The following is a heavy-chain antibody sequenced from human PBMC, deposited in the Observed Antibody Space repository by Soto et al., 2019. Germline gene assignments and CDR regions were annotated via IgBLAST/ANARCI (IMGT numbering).Heavy chain of an antibody. CDR3: ARRGVGFEP. D-gene: IGHD1-26*01. V-gene: IGHV3-74*03. J-gene: IGHJ5*02. Sequence: GGSLRLSCAASGFTFSSYWMHWVRQAPGEGLVWVSRINGDASTTSYADSVKGRFTVSRDNAKNTLYLQMNSLRVEDTAVYYCARRGVGFEPWGQGTLVTVSS. CDR2: INGDASTT. CDR1: GFTFSSYW.